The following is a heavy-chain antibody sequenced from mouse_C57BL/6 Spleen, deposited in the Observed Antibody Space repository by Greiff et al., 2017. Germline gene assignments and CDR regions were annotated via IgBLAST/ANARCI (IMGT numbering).Heavy chain of an antibody. CDR3: ARGDYGGYYGFAMDY. CDR2: IYPGDGDT. D-gene: IGHD2-3*01. J-gene: IGHJ4*01. Sequence: QVQLQQSGAELVKPGASVKISCKASGYAFSSYWMNWVKQRPGKGLEWIGQIYPGDGDTNYNGKFKGKATLTADKSSSAAYMQLSSLTSEDSAVYYCARGDYGGYYGFAMDYWGQGPSVTVSS. CDR1: GYAFSSYW. V-gene: IGHV1-80*01.